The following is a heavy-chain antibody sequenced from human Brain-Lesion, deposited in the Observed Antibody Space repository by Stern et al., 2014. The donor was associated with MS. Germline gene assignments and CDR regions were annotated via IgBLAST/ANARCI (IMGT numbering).Heavy chain of an antibody. J-gene: IGHJ4*02. D-gene: IGHD3-16*01. V-gene: IGHV4-61*02. Sequence: QVQLVQSGPGLLNPSQTLSLTCTVSGASISSGHSYWSWLRQPAGKELEWIGRIHTSGSTNYNPSLMSRVIISKDTSTNQLSLKMPSVTAADTAVYYCARLVDVLLFDYWGQGALVTVSA. CDR2: IHTSGST. CDR1: GASISSGHSY. CDR3: ARLVDVLLFDY.